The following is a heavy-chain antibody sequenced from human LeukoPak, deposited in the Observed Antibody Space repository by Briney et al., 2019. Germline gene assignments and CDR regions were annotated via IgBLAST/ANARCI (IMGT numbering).Heavy chain of an antibody. CDR3: ARGGDWFDP. J-gene: IGHJ5*02. D-gene: IGHD3-16*01. CDR2: IYHSGST. CDR1: GFTFSSYAM. V-gene: IGHV4-4*02. Sequence: GSLRLSCAASGFTFSSYAMSWVRQPPGKGLEWIGEIYHSGSTNYNPSLKSRVTISVDKSKNQFSLKLSSVTAADTAVYYCARGGDWFDPWGQGTLVTVSS.